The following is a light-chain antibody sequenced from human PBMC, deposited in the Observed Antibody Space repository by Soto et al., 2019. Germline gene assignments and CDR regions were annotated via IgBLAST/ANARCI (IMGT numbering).Light chain of an antibody. CDR2: DVS. CDR3: SSYTTSETLV. Sequence: QSALTQPASVSGSPGQSITISCTGTSSDVGAYKYVSWYQQHPGKAPKLIIYDVSNRLSGVSSRFSGSKSGNTASLTISGLQAEDAADYHCSSYTTSETLVFGGGTKLTVL. J-gene: IGLJ2*01. CDR1: SSDVGAYKY. V-gene: IGLV2-14*01.